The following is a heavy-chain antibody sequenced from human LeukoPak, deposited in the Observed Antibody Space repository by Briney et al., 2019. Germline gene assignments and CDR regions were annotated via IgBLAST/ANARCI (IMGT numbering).Heavy chain of an antibody. D-gene: IGHD6-13*01. CDR1: GFTFSSYA. CDR2: ISGSGGST. CDR3: AKDIGSSSWYLLHY. V-gene: IGHV3-23*01. Sequence: PGGSLRLSCAASGFTFSSYAMSWVRQAPGKGLEWVSAISGSGGSTYYADSVKGRFTISRDNSKNTLYLQMNSLRAEDTALYYCAKDIGSSSWYLLHYWGQGTLVTVSS. J-gene: IGHJ4*02.